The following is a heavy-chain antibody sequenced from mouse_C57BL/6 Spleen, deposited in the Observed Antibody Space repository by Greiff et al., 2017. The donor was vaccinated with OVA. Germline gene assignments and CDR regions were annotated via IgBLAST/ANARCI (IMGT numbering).Heavy chain of an antibody. CDR3: ARDKDYDYDDGFAY. Sequence: QVQLQQSGPELVKPGASVKISCKASGYAFSSSWMNWVKQRPGKGLEWIGRIYPGDGDTNYNGKFKGKATLTADKSSSTAYMQLSSLTSEDSAVYFCARDKDYDYDDGFAYWGQGTLVTVSA. CDR2: IYPGDGDT. V-gene: IGHV1-82*01. CDR1: GYAFSSSW. J-gene: IGHJ3*01. D-gene: IGHD2-4*01.